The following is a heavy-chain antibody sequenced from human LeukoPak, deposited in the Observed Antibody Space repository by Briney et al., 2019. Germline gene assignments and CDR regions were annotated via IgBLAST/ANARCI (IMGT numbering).Heavy chain of an antibody. D-gene: IGHD2-2*01. CDR1: GGTFSSYA. Sequence: SVKVSCKASGGTFSSYAISWVRQAPGQGLEWMGGIIPLFGTANYAQKFQGRVTITADKSTSTAYMELSSLRSDDTAVYYCARDKRGYCSSTSCSSFDYWGQGTLVTVSS. J-gene: IGHJ4*02. V-gene: IGHV1-69*06. CDR2: IIPLFGTA. CDR3: ARDKRGYCSSTSCSSFDY.